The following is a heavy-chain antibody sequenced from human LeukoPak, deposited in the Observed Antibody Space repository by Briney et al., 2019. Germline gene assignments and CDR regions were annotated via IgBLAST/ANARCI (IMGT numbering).Heavy chain of an antibody. J-gene: IGHJ4*02. D-gene: IGHD4-23*01. CDR2: IYPDDSDT. CDR3: ATRYDGGKVFDQ. Sequence: GESLKISFKGSGYRFTSYWIAWVRPMPGKGLEWMGIIYPDDSDTTYSPSFQGQVTISADKSISTAYLQWSSLQASDTALYYCATRYDGGKVFDQWGQGTLVTVSS. CDR1: GYRFTSYW. V-gene: IGHV5-51*01.